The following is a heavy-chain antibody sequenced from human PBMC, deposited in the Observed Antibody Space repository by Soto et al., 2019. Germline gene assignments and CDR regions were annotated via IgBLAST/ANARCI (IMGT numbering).Heavy chain of an antibody. V-gene: IGHV4-31*03. J-gene: IGHJ4*02. CDR1: GGSIISGGYY. D-gene: IGHD6-13*01. CDR2: IYYSVST. CDR3: ARAISAAAGLLDY. Sequence: SETLPLTCTVSGGSIISGGYYCIWIHQHPGKGLEWIGYIYYSVSTYYNPSLKSRVTISVDTSKYQFSLKLSSVTAADTAVYYCARAISAAAGLLDYWCQGTLVTVSS.